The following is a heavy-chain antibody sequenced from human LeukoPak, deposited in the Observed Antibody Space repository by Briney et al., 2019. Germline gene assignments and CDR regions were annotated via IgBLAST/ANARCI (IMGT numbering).Heavy chain of an antibody. Sequence: ASVKVSCKASGYTFIDDYIYWVRQAPGQGLEWMGWINPNSGGTKYAQKFQGSVTMTRDTSISTAYMDLSKLRSDDTAVYYCARDRSSGWYSWFDPWGQGTLVTVSS. CDR2: INPNSGGT. D-gene: IGHD6-19*01. J-gene: IGHJ5*02. CDR1: GYTFIDDY. CDR3: ARDRSSGWYSWFDP. V-gene: IGHV1-2*02.